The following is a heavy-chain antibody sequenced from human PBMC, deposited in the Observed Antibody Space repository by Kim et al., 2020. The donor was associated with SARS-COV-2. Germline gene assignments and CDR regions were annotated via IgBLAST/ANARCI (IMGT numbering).Heavy chain of an antibody. CDR1: GFTFSSYA. J-gene: IGHJ4*02. Sequence: GGSLRLSCAASGFTFSSYAMSWVRQAPGKGLEWVSAISGSGGSTYYADSVKGRFTISRDNSKNTLYLQMNSLRAEATAVYYCAILALPDIVVVPAAEVQAIAAAGHWGQGTLVTVSS. CDR2: ISGSGGST. CDR3: AILALPDIVVVPAAEVQAIAAAGH. D-gene: IGHD2-2*01. V-gene: IGHV3-23*01.